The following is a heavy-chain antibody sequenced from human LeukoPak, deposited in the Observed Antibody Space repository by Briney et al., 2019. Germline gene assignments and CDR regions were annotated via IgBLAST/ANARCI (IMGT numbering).Heavy chain of an antibody. CDR2: IYYISNT. CDR3: ARTQSQSGSYRYYFGY. J-gene: IGHJ4*02. Sequence: PSETLSLTCTVSGASVGSAGYYWSWIRQPPGGGLVWIGYIYYISNTNYNPSLKSRFTMSVDPSKNQFSLKLNSVTAADTAVYYCARTQSQSGSYRYYFGYWGQGTLVTVSS. D-gene: IGHD1-26*01. CDR1: GASVGSAGYY. V-gene: IGHV4-61*08.